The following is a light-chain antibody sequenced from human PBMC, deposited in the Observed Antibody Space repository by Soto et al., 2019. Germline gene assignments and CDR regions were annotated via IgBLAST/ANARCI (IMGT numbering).Light chain of an antibody. CDR1: QSVSSSY. CDR3: LQYGLSSYT. CDR2: GAS. V-gene: IGKV3-20*01. Sequence: EIVLTQSPGTLSLSPGERATLSCRASQSVSSSYLAWYQQKPGQAPRLLISGASSRATGIPNRFSGSGSGTDFTLTISRLEPEDFAVYYCLQYGLSSYTFGQGTKLEIK. J-gene: IGKJ2*01.